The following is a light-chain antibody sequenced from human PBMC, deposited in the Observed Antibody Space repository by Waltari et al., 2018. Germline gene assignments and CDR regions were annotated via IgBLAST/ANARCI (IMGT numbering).Light chain of an antibody. CDR2: AAS. J-gene: IGKJ1*01. Sequence: VLTQSPGTLSLSTGETATLSCRASQSISKYLVWYQQIPGHAPRLLIYAASTRATGVPDRCSGSGYGTDFTLTISILEPEDFAVYYCQNHERLPATFGQGTKVEIK. CDR3: QNHERLPAT. CDR1: QSISKY. V-gene: IGKV3-20*01.